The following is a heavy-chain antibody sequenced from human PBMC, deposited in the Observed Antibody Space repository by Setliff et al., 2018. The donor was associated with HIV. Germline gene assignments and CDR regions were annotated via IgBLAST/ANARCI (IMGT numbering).Heavy chain of an antibody. CDR2: IDWDDDK. Sequence: SGPTLVNPTEPLTLTCTFSGFSLSTSGMCLSWIRQPPGKALEWLARIDWDDDKYYSTSLKTRLTISKDTSKNQVVLTMTNMDPVDTATYYCARIDSRGYSYDYWGQGTLVTVSS. D-gene: IGHD5-18*01. V-gene: IGHV2-70*11. CDR1: GFSLSTSGMC. J-gene: IGHJ4*02. CDR3: ARIDSRGYSYDY.